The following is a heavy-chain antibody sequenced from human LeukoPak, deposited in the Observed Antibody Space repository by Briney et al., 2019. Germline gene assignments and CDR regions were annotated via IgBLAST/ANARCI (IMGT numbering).Heavy chain of an antibody. Sequence: GGSLRLSCAASGFTFSSYAMSWVRQAPGKGLEWVAFIRYDGSNKYYADSVKGRFTISRDNSKNTLYLQMNSLRAEDTAVYYCAKVDTITIFGVVPADYYYYYMDVWGKGTTVTVSS. D-gene: IGHD3-3*01. CDR2: IRYDGSNK. CDR3: AKVDTITIFGVVPADYYYYYMDV. V-gene: IGHV3-30*02. CDR1: GFTFSSYA. J-gene: IGHJ6*03.